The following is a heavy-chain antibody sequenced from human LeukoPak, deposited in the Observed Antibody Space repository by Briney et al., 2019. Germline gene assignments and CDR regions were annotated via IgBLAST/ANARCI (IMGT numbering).Heavy chain of an antibody. Sequence: PSETLSLTCTVSGVSISSSNSYWGWIRQPPGKGLEWIGEVYHSGSTNYNPPLKSRVTISVDTSNSQFSLKLRSVTAADTAVYYCARRVRGVNDAFDIWGQGTMVTVSS. V-gene: IGHV4-39*07. CDR1: GVSISSSNSY. CDR3: ARRVRGVNDAFDI. J-gene: IGHJ3*02. CDR2: VYHSGST. D-gene: IGHD3-10*01.